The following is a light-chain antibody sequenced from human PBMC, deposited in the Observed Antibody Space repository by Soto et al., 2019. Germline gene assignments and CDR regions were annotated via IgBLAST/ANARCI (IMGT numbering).Light chain of an antibody. CDR2: GAS. CDR1: PGVSSKY. Sequence: IVLTQSPSNLSLSPRERANLSFRGRPGVSSKYLAWFQPKPGQASRLLIYGASSRATGIPDRFSGSGSGTDFTLTISRLEPEDFAVYYCQQYRNSLYTFGQGTKLEIK. V-gene: IGKV3-20*01. J-gene: IGKJ2*01. CDR3: QQYRNSLYT.